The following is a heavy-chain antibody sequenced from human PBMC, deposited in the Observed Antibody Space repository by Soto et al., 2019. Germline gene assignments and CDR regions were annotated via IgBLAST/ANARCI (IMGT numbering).Heavy chain of an antibody. CDR3: SRPSVRDAGIGFEI. CDR2: VRNKANSYTT. D-gene: IGHD1-26*01. Sequence: EVQLVESGGGLVQPGGSLRLSCAVSGFTFSDHYMDWIRNAPGKGLEWVGRVRNKANSYTTEYAASVKGIFTVSRDESKNLLDLQLNSLKTEDTAVYYCSRPSVRDAGIGFEIWCPGTVVTVSS. V-gene: IGHV3-72*01. J-gene: IGHJ3*02. CDR1: GFTFSDHY.